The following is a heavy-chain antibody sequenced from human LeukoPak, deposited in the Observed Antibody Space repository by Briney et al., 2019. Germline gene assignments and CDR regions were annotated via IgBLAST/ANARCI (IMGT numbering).Heavy chain of an antibody. CDR1: GGTLSSHV. Sequence: SVKVSCKASGGTLSSHVFSWVRPAPGQGREGMGGIIPIFGTTNYAQKFQGRVTISADESTNTAYMELSSLRSEDTAVYYCARDLVPYGSGNAMGDWGQGTLVTVSS. V-gene: IGHV1-69*13. D-gene: IGHD3-10*01. CDR2: IIPIFGTT. J-gene: IGHJ4*02. CDR3: ARDLVPYGSGNAMGD.